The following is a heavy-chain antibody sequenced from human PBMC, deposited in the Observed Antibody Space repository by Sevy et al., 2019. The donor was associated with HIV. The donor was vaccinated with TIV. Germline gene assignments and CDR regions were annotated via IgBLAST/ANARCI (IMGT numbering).Heavy chain of an antibody. CDR3: ANCMVATIGSSDY. V-gene: IGHV3-23*01. CDR2: ISGSGGST. Sequence: GGSLRLSCAASGFTFSSYAMSWVRQAPGKGLEWVSAISGSGGSTYYADSVKGRFTISRDNSKNTLYLQMNSLRAEDTAVYYCANCMVATIGSSDYWGQGTLVTVSS. D-gene: IGHD5-12*01. J-gene: IGHJ4*02. CDR1: GFTFSSYA.